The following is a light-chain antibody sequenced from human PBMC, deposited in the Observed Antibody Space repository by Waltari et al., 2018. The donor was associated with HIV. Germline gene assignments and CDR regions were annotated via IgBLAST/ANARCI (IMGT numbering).Light chain of an antibody. V-gene: IGKV1-39*01. CDR2: AAS. CDR3: QQSYSTPG. J-gene: IGKJ4*01. CDR1: QSISSY. Sequence: DIQMTQFPSSLSASVGDRVTITCRASQSISSYLNWYQQKPGKAPKLLIYAASSLQSGVPSRFSGSGSGTDFTLTISSLQPEDFATYYCQQSYSTPGFGGGTKVEIK.